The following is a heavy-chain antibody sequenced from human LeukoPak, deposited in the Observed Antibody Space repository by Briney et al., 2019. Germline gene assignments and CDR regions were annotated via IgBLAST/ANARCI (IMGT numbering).Heavy chain of an antibody. V-gene: IGHV4-38-2*02. Sequence: TSETLSLTCTVSGYSISSGYYWGWIRQPPGKGLEWIGSIYYSGSTYYNPSLKSRVTISVDTSKNQFSLKLSSVTAADTAVYYCARGRGEGRGISMVRGVRAPSYNWFDPWGHGTLVTVSS. CDR3: ARGRGEGRGISMVRGVRAPSYNWFDP. CDR2: IYYSGST. J-gene: IGHJ5*02. D-gene: IGHD3-10*01. CDR1: GYSISSGYY.